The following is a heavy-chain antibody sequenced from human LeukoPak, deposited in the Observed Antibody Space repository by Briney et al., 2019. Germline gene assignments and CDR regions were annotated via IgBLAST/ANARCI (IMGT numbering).Heavy chain of an antibody. V-gene: IGHV4-34*01. CDR3: ARVVRYCSGGSCYSGLYYFDY. Sequence: SETLSLTCAVYGGSFSGYYWSWIRQPPGKGLEWIGEINLSGSTNYNPSLKSRVAISVDTSKNQFSLKLSSVTAADTAVYYCARVVRYCSGGSCYSGLYYFDYWGQGTLVTVSS. J-gene: IGHJ4*02. CDR1: GGSFSGYY. CDR2: INLSGST. D-gene: IGHD2-15*01.